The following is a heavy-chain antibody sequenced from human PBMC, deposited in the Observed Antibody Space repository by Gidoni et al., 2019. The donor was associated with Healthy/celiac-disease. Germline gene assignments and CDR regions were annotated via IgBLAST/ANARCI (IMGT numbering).Heavy chain of an antibody. J-gene: IGHJ4*02. V-gene: IGHV3-30*18. CDR2: ISYDGSNK. CDR3: AKDLDGSSWYTPRY. D-gene: IGHD6-13*01. CDR1: GFPFSSYG. Sequence: QVQLVESGGGVVQPGRSLSLSCAASGFPFSSYGMHWVRQAPGKGLEWVAVISYDGSNKYYADSVKGRFTISRDNSKNTLYLQMNSLRAEDTAVYYCAKDLDGSSWYTPRYWGQGTLVTVSS.